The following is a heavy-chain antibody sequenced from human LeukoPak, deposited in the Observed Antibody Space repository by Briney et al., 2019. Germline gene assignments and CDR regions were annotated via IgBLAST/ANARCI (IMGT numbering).Heavy chain of an antibody. V-gene: IGHV3-33*01. CDR1: GFTFSSYG. Sequence: GGSLRLSCAASGFTFSSYGMHWVRQAPGEGLEWVAVIWYDGSNKYYADSVKGRFTISRDNSKNTLYLQMNSLRAEDTAVYYCARGRFEYSSSWVRFDPWGQGTLVTVSS. D-gene: IGHD6-6*01. CDR2: IWYDGSNK. J-gene: IGHJ5*02. CDR3: ARGRFEYSSSWVRFDP.